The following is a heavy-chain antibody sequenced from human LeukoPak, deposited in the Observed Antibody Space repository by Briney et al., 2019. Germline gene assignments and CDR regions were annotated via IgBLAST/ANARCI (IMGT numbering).Heavy chain of an antibody. D-gene: IGHD3-10*01. CDR2: IYYDGST. CDR1: GVSINDFH. V-gene: IGHV4-59*01. CDR3: TKVGLSGLFDY. Sequence: SETLSLTCTVSGVSINDFHWTWIRQSPGNGLEWIGYIYYDGSTDYNPSLKSRVTMSIDTSRSQFSLKLNSVTAADTAVYYCTKVGLSGLFDYWGQGALVTVSS. J-gene: IGHJ4*02.